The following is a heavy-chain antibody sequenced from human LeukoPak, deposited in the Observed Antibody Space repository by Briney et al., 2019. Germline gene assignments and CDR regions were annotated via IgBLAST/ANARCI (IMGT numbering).Heavy chain of an antibody. Sequence: GGSLRLSCAASGFTFSGSAIHWVRQASGKGLEWIGRIRGKADDYASVYAASVEGRFTISRDDSRNAAYLQMNSLKIEDTAVYYFSGLAGFGSGWGQG. CDR2: IRGKADDYAS. V-gene: IGHV3-73*01. CDR3: SGLAGFGSG. D-gene: IGHD2-8*02. J-gene: IGHJ6*01. CDR1: GFTFSGSA.